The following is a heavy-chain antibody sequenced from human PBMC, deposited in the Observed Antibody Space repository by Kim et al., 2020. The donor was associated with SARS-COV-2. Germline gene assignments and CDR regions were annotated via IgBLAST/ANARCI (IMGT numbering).Heavy chain of an antibody. J-gene: IGHJ4*02. CDR1: GGSFSGYY. CDR3: ARGRWIYSSSWSYYFDY. V-gene: IGHV4-34*01. CDR2: INHSGST. Sequence: SETLSLTCAVYGGSFSGYYWSWIRQPPGKGLEWIGEINHSGSTNYNPSLKSRVTTSVDTSKNQFSLKLSSVTAADTAVYYCARGRWIYSSSWSYYFDYWGQGTLVTVSS. D-gene: IGHD6-13*01.